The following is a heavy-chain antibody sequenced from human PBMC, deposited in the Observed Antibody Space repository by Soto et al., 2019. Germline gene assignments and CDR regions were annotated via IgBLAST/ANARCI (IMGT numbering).Heavy chain of an antibody. V-gene: IGHV3-53*04. CDR2: IYSGGST. Sequence: GGSLRLSCAASGFTVSSNYMSWVRQAPGKGLEWVSVIYSGGSTYYADSVKGRFTISRHNSKNTLYLQMNSLRAEDTAGYYCARDLCSGGSCYFDYWGQGTLVTVSS. D-gene: IGHD2-15*01. CDR3: ARDLCSGGSCYFDY. J-gene: IGHJ4*02. CDR1: GFTVSSNY.